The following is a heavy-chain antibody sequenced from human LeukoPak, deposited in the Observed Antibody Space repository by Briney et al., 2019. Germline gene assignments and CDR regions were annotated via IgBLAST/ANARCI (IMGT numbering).Heavy chain of an antibody. V-gene: IGHV3-48*04. Sequence: GGSLRLSCAASGFTFSSYAMSWVRQAPGKGLEWLSYISSSGSTIYYADSVKGRFTISRDNAKNSLYLQMNSLRAEDTAVYYCARGEDKYYDILTGYYIGNYWGQGTLVTVSS. CDR3: ARGEDKYYDILTGYYIGNY. CDR1: GFTFSSYA. CDR2: ISSSGSTI. J-gene: IGHJ4*02. D-gene: IGHD3-9*01.